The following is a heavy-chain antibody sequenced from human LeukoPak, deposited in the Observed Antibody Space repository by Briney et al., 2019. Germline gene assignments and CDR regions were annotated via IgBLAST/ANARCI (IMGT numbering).Heavy chain of an antibody. D-gene: IGHD6-13*01. V-gene: IGHV4-34*01. CDR2: INHSGST. J-gene: IGHJ5*02. Sequence: PSETLSLTCAVYGGSFSGYYWSWVRQPPGKGLEWIGEINHSGSTNYNPSLKSRVTISVDTSKNQFSLKLSSVTAADTAVYYCAREVGYSSSWYRPRGYNWFDPWGQGTLVTVSS. CDR3: AREVGYSSSWYRPRGYNWFDP. CDR1: GGSFSGYY.